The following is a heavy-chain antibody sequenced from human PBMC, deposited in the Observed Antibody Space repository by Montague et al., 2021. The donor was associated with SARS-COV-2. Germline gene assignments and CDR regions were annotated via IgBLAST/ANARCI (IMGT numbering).Heavy chain of an antibody. CDR2: MYNSRSS. CDR3: AREGIPTPGAEWKILHYHGMDV. J-gene: IGHJ6*02. CDR1: GGSISAYY. V-gene: IGHV4-59*13. Sequence: SETLSLTCTVSGGSISAYYWGWIRQPPGKGLEWIAYMYNSRSSNYNPSLKSRVSISVDTSKNQFSLKLTSVTAADTAVYYCAREGIPTPGAEWKILHYHGMDVWGQGTTVTVSS. D-gene: IGHD1-14*01.